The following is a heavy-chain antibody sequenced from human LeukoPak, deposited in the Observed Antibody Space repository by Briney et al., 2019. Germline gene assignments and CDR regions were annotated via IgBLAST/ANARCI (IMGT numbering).Heavy chain of an antibody. D-gene: IGHD3-22*01. V-gene: IGHV1-69*05. CDR1: GGTFSSYA. CDR3: ARDRGYYYDGSGYYYPFGY. Sequence: ASVKVSCKASGGTFSSYAISWVRQAPGQGLEGMGGIIPIFGTANYAQKFQGRVTITTDESTRTAYMELSSLRSEDTAVYYCARDRGYYYDGSGYYYPFGYWGQGTLVTVSS. CDR2: IIPIFGTA. J-gene: IGHJ4*02.